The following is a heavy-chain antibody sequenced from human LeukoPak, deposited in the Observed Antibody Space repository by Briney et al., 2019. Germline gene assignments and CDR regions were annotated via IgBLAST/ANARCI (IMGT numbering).Heavy chain of an antibody. CDR1: GYSFSSYW. CDR3: ARQVGSGWYSYFDY. Sequence: GGSLKISCKGSGYSFSSYWIGWVRQMPGKGLEWMGIIYPGDSDATYRPSLQGQVTISADKSISTAYLQWSSLKASDIGMYYCARQVGSGWYSYFDYWGQGTLVTVSS. D-gene: IGHD6-19*01. V-gene: IGHV5-51*01. J-gene: IGHJ4*02. CDR2: IYPGDSDA.